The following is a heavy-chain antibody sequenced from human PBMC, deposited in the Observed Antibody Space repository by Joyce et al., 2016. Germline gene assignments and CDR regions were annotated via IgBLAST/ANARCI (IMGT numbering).Heavy chain of an antibody. CDR2: IYPSDSDT. D-gene: IGHD6-19*01. Sequence: VQLVQSGAEVKKPGESLTISCKVSGDNFNSYWIGWVRQMPGKGLEWMGRIYPSDSDTRYSPSFQGQVTISADKSISTAYLQWSSLKASDTAIYYCARPFISSGADDWGQGTLVTVSS. J-gene: IGHJ4*02. CDR1: GDNFNSYW. CDR3: ARPFISSGADD. V-gene: IGHV5-51*01.